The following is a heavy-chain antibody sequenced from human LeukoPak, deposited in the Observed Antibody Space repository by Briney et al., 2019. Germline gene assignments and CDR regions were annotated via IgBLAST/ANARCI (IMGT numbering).Heavy chain of an antibody. CDR1: GLSFSMYA. D-gene: IGHD2-15*01. CDR2: ISGSGYDT. J-gene: IGHJ4*02. V-gene: IGHV3-23*01. CDR3: AKDRWGGVAAATFGS. Sequence: GGSLRLLCAASGLSFSMYAVRWVRQAPGKGLECVLAISGSGYDTYYAVSVKGRFTIYRHNSKISLYLQINSLRAEDTALYFCAKDRWGGVAAATFGSWGQGTLVADSS.